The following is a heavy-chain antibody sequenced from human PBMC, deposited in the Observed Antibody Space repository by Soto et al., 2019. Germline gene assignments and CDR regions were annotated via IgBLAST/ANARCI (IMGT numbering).Heavy chain of an antibody. CDR2: IRRKANSYTT. CDR1: GLIFSDYH. J-gene: IGHJ6*02. CDR3: AMLGGWSGGSSGMDV. Sequence: EVQLVESGGGLVQPGGSLRLSCAACGLIFSDYHMDWVRQAPGKGLEWVGRIRRKANSYTTEYAASVKGRFTISRDDSKNSLYLQMNSLKSEDTAVYYCAMLGGWSGGSSGMDVWGQGNTVTVSS. V-gene: IGHV3-72*01. D-gene: IGHD6-19*01.